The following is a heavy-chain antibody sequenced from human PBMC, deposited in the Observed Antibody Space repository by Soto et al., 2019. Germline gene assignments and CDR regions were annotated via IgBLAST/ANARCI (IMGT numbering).Heavy chain of an antibody. Sequence: PSATLSVTCRVSGAYISDFSWSWIRQPAGKGLEWIGRITINLNTQKNPSFKSRVTMSIDTSRNHFSLNLQSATAADTALYYCARETGENWTYEAHWGPGTLVTSP. J-gene: IGHJ1*01. V-gene: IGHV4-4*07. CDR2: ITINLNT. D-gene: IGHD1-7*01. CDR1: GAYISDFS. CDR3: ARETGENWTYEAH.